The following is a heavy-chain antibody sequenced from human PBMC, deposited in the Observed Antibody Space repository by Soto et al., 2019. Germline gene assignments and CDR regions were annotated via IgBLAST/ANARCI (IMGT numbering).Heavy chain of an antibody. CDR3: ARDKLDSSGYPYYFDY. CDR2: IYSGGST. V-gene: IGHV3-53*01. CDR1: GFTVSSNY. J-gene: IGHJ4*02. Sequence: GGSLRLSCAASGFTVSSNYMSWVRQAPGEGLEWVSVIYSGGSTYYADSVKGRFTISRDNSKNTLYLQMNSLRAEDTAVYYCARDKLDSSGYPYYFDYWGQGTLVTVSS. D-gene: IGHD3-22*01.